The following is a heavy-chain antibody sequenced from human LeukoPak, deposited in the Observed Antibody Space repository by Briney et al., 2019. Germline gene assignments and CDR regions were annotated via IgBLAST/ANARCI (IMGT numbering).Heavy chain of an antibody. CDR2: ISGSGFTI. J-gene: IGHJ5*02. V-gene: IGHV3-48*03. Sequence: PGGSLRLSCAASGFTFSNYEMNWVRQAPGKGLEWLASISGSGFTIYYADSMKGRFTISRDNAKNSLFLQMNSLRAEDTAVYYCARGISSGWYRGFDPWGQGTLVTVSS. CDR3: ARGISSGWYRGFDP. D-gene: IGHD6-19*01. CDR1: GFTFSNYE.